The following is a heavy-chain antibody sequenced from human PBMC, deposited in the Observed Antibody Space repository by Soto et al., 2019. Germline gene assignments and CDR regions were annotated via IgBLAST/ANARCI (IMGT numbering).Heavy chain of an antibody. J-gene: IGHJ5*02. CDR3: VREIPSRSGRRGWFDP. D-gene: IGHD3-10*01. V-gene: IGHV4-31*03. CDR1: GGSISNGGYY. Sequence: QVQLHESGPGLVKPSQTLSLTCTVSGGSISNGGYYWSWIRQHPGKGLEWIGYISYSGSTYYNLSLKSRLTISVDTSKNQFSLNLNSVTAADTAVYHCVREIPSRSGRRGWFDPWAQGTLVTVSS. CDR2: ISYSGST.